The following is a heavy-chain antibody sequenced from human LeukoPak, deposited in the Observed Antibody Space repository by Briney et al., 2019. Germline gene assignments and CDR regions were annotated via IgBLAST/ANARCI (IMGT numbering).Heavy chain of an antibody. V-gene: IGHV3-23*01. J-gene: IGHJ4*02. CDR2: ISHNSDRT. CDR3: AKEADLTNTGNIYRPLDY. CDR1: GFSFTTYA. Sequence: GGSLRLSCAASGFSFTTYAMTWVCQVPGQGLEWVSGISHNSDRTYYTDAVKGRFTISRDNSNNTLYLQMNSLRVEDTAVYYCAKEADLTNTGNIYRPLDYWGQGTLVTVSA. D-gene: IGHD1-26*01.